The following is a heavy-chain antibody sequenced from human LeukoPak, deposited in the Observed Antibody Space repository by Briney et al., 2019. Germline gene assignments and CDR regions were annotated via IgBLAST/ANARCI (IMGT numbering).Heavy chain of an antibody. CDR3: AREEGYYGSGSYGQEGIGY. CDR2: IIPILGIA. Sequence: GASVKVSFKASGGTFSSYAISWVRQAPGQGLEWMGRIIPILGIANYAQKFQGRVTITADKSTSTAYMELSSLRSEDTAVYYCAREEGYYGSGSYGQEGIGYWGQGTLVTVSS. D-gene: IGHD3-10*01. J-gene: IGHJ4*02. V-gene: IGHV1-69*04. CDR1: GGTFSSYA.